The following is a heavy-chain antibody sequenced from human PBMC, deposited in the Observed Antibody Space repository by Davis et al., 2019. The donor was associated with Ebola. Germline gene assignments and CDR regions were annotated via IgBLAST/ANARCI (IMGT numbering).Heavy chain of an antibody. D-gene: IGHD1-1*01. Sequence: AASAQVSCKASGYTFTNYGITCVRQAPGQGLEWMGCINPHNGNTNYAQNVQGRVTMTTDTSTGTAYMEVGSLRSDDTAVYYCARAQFPTTSDHWGQGTLVTVSS. V-gene: IGHV1-18*04. J-gene: IGHJ4*02. CDR1: GYTFTNYG. CDR2: INPHNGNT. CDR3: ARAQFPTTSDH.